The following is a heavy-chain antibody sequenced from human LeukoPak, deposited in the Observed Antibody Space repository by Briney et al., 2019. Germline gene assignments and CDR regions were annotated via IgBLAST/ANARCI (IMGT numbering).Heavy chain of an antibody. D-gene: IGHD3-10*01. CDR3: AREPHGWGSYYYTYYFYGMDV. J-gene: IGHJ6*02. CDR2: INPNSGGT. Sequence: ASLKVSCKASGYTFTGYNMHWVRHAPRQGLEWMGWINPNSGGTNYAQKFQGRVTMTRDTSISTAYMELSRLRSDDTAVYYCAREPHGWGSYYYTYYFYGMDVWGQGTTVTVSS. CDR1: GYTFTGYN. V-gene: IGHV1-2*02.